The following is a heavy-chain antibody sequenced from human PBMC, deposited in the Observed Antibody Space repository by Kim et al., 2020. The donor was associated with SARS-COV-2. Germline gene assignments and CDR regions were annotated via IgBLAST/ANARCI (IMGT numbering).Heavy chain of an antibody. CDR1: GFTFNSYA. CDR3: AKWGSPVVALRQLDY. D-gene: IGHD2-15*01. J-gene: IGHJ4*02. Sequence: LSLTCAASGFTFNSYAMSWVRQAPGKGLEWVSTVSGGGDNTYYADAVQGRFTISRDNSKNTLYLQMNSLRLEDTAIYYCAKWGSPVVALRQLDYWGQGTLVSVSS. V-gene: IGHV3-23*01. CDR2: VSGGGDNT.